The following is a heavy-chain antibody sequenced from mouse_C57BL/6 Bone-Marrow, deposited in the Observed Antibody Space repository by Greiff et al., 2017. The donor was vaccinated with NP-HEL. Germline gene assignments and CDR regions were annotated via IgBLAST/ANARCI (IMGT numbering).Heavy chain of an antibody. J-gene: IGHJ2*01. D-gene: IGHD2-5*01. V-gene: IGHV14-4*01. CDR1: GFNIKDDY. CDR3: TRDSNYYFDY. Sequence: QLQQSGAELVRPGASVKLSCTASGFNIKDDYMHWVKQRPEQGLEWIGWIDPENGDTEYASKFQGKATITADTSSNTAYLQLSSLTSEDTAVYYCTRDSNYYFDYWGQGTTLTVSS. CDR2: IDPENGDT.